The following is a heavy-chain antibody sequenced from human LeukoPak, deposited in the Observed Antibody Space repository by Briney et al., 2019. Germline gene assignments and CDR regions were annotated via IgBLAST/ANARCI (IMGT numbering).Heavy chain of an antibody. CDR1: GFTFSSYW. J-gene: IGHJ4*02. CDR3: ARVNIYDDFDY. CDR2: INSDGSST. V-gene: IGHV3-74*01. Sequence: GGSLRLSCAASGFTFSSYWMHWVRQAPGEGLVWVSRINSDGSSTSYADSVKGRFTISRDNAKNTLYLQMNSLRAEDTAVYYCARVNIYDDFDYWGQGTLVTVSS. D-gene: IGHD2-21*01.